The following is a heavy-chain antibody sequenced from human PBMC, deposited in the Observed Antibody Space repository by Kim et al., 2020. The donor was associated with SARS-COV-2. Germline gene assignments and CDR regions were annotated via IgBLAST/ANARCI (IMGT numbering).Heavy chain of an antibody. D-gene: IGHD2-2*02. V-gene: IGHV3-21*01. CDR1: GFTFSSYS. Sequence: GGSLRLSCAASGFTFSSYSMNWVRQAPGKGLGWVSSISSSSSYIYYADSVKGRFTISRDNAKNSLYLQMNSLRAEDTAVYYCARGGGSYCSSTSCYTSYGMDVWGQGTTVTVSS. CDR2: ISSSSSYI. J-gene: IGHJ6*02. CDR3: ARGGGSYCSSTSCYTSYGMDV.